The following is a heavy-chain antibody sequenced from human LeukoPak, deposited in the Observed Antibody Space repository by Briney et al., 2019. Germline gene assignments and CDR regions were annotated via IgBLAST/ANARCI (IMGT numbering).Heavy chain of an antibody. CDR1: GDSVASGGYY. Sequence: SETLSLACTVSGDSVASGGYYWNWIRQPPGKGLEWIGYIYYSVSTNYNLSLKSRVTISVDTSENQFSLKLTSVTAADTAVYYCARGGRGRNWFDPWGQGTLVTVSS. V-gene: IGHV4-61*08. D-gene: IGHD3-10*01. CDR3: ARGGRGRNWFDP. J-gene: IGHJ5*02. CDR2: IYYSVST.